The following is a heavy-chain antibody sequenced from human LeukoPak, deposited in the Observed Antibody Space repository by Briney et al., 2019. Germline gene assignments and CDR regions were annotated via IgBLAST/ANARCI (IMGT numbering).Heavy chain of an antibody. CDR1: GFTLSDYW. J-gene: IGHJ4*02. CDR3: AKVGQPWSIWDYFDY. V-gene: IGHV3-74*01. Sequence: PGGSLRLSCAASGFTLSDYWMHWVRQAPGKGLVWVSHINGDGSSTGYADSVKGRFTISRDNSKNTLYLQMNSLRAGDTAVYYCAKVGQPWSIWDYFDYWGQGTLVTVSS. CDR2: INGDGSST. D-gene: IGHD3-16*01.